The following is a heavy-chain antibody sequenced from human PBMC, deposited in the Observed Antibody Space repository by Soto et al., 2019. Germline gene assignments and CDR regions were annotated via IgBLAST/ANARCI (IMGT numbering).Heavy chain of an antibody. CDR2: ISGTASRT. V-gene: IGHV3-23*01. Sequence: GGSLRLSCAGSGFTPTTTPLSWVRQPPGKGLEWVTTISGTASRTYYVDSVEGRFFISRDNSKNTVTLQMNNLTVDDTAVYYCATSFRYFDNWGQGTRVTVSS. D-gene: IGHD3-9*01. CDR3: ATSFRYFDN. CDR1: GFTPTTTP. J-gene: IGHJ4*02.